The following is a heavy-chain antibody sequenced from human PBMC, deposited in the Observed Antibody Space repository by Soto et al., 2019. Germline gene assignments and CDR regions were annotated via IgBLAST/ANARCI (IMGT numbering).Heavy chain of an antibody. V-gene: IGHV3-7*01. CDR3: ASARHIGP. J-gene: IGHJ5*02. Sequence: RLSCAASGFTFSNYWMSWVRQAPGKGLEWVANIKEDGSERNYVDSVKGRFTISRDNAENSLYLQMNSLRAEDTAVYYCASARHIGPWGQGTLVTVS. CDR2: IKEDGSER. CDR1: GFTFSNYW. D-gene: IGHD2-21*01.